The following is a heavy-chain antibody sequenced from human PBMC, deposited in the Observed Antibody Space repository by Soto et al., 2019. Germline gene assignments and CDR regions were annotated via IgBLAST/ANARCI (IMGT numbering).Heavy chain of an antibody. V-gene: IGHV4-4*07. J-gene: IGHJ4*02. CDR1: GGSISSYY. CDR3: ARDLSSRYYDSSGYYFDY. Sequence: SETLSLTCTVSGGSISSYYWSWIRQPAGKGLEWIGRIYTSGSTNYNPSLKSRVTMSVDTSKNQFSLKLSSVTAADTAVYYCARDLSSRYYDSSGYYFDYWGQGTLVTVSS. CDR2: IYTSGST. D-gene: IGHD3-22*01.